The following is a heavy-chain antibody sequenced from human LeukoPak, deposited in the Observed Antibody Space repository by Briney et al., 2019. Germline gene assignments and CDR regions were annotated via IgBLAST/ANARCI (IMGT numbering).Heavy chain of an antibody. Sequence: SETLSLTCIVSGGSISGYYWSWIRQPPGKGLEWIGYISHSGSTNYNPSLKSRVTISVDTSKNQFSLKVSSVSAADTAVYYCARGVGANTPDYWGQGTLVTVSS. V-gene: IGHV4-59*01. J-gene: IGHJ4*02. CDR3: ARGVGANTPDY. CDR1: GGSISGYY. CDR2: ISHSGST. D-gene: IGHD1-26*01.